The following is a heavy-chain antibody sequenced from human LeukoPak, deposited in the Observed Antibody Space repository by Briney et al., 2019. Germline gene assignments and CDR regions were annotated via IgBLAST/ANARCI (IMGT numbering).Heavy chain of an antibody. Sequence: SETLSLTCTVSGGSISSSSYYWGWIRQPPGKGLEWIGSIYYSGSTYYNPSLKSRVTISLDTSKNQFSLKLSSLTAADTAVYYCARGVVAAAGRTFDFWGQGTLVTVSS. V-gene: IGHV4-39*07. CDR2: IYYSGST. CDR1: GGSISSSSYY. D-gene: IGHD6-13*01. CDR3: ARGVVAAAGRTFDF. J-gene: IGHJ4*02.